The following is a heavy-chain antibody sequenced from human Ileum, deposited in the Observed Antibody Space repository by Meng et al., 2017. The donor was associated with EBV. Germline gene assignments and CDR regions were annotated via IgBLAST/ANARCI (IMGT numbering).Heavy chain of an antibody. J-gene: IGHJ4*02. Sequence: GPGRVTTSATLPLSFPCSGGASSSSSYYWGWSRQPPGKGLEWFGSMYSSGTTNYNPSLTSRVTISLDTSKNQFSLKLSSVTAADTAVYYCARGSTPAAGAYWGQGTLVTVSS. D-gene: IGHD6-13*01. CDR3: ARGSTPAAGAY. CDR1: GGASSSSSYY. V-gene: IGHV4-39*07. CDR2: MYSSGTT.